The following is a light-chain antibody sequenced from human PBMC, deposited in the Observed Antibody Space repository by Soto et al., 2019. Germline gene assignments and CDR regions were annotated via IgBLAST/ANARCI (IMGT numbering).Light chain of an antibody. CDR2: GVV. CDR3: CSYAGGYTYL. V-gene: IGLV2-11*01. J-gene: IGLJ1*01. Sequence: QSALAQPRSVSGSPGQSVTISCTGTGNDVGAYNYVSWYQQHPGRPPKLLIYGVVRWPSGVLDRFSGSKSGNTASLTISGLQAEDEADYFCCSYAGGYTYLFGTGTKVTVL. CDR1: GNDVGAYNY.